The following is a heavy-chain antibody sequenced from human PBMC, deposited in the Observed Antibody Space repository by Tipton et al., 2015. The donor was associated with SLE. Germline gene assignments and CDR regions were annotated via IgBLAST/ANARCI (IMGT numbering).Heavy chain of an antibody. CDR1: GGSISSGGYY. Sequence: TLSLTCTVSGGSISSGGYYWSWIRQHPGKGLEWIGYIYYSGSTYYNPSLKSRVTISVDTSKNQFSLKLSSVTAADTAVYYCAREVQGSCAFDIWGQGTMVTVSS. CDR3: AREVQGSCAFDI. CDR2: IYYSGST. V-gene: IGHV4-31*03. J-gene: IGHJ3*02. D-gene: IGHD2-15*01.